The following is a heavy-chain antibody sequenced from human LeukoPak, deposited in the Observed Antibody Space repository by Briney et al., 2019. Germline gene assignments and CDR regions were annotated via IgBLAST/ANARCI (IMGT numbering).Heavy chain of an antibody. CDR2: ISSNNGNT. J-gene: IGHJ5*02. V-gene: IGHV1-18*01. Sequence: ASVKVSCKASGYIFTTFGFTWVRQAPGQGLEWMGWISSNNGNTNYAQNLQGRVTMTTDTLTNTAYMELRSLRSEDTAVYYCARGRGDYVWGNWFDPWGQGTLVTVSS. CDR1: GYIFTTFG. CDR3: ARGRGDYVWGNWFDP. D-gene: IGHD3-16*01.